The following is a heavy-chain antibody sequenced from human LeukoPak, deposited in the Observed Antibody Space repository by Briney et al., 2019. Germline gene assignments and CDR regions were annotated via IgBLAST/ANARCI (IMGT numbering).Heavy chain of an antibody. CDR2: IYYSGST. D-gene: IGHD1-7*01. V-gene: IGHV4-30-4*01. CDR3: AREGSITGTTMEAFDI. J-gene: IGHJ3*02. CDR1: GGSISSGGYC. Sequence: SETLSLTCTVSGGSISSGGYCWSWLRQTPGKGLEWIGYIYYSGSTYYNPSLKSRVTISVDTSKNQFSLKLSSVTAADTAVYYCAREGSITGTTMEAFDIWGQGTMVTVSS.